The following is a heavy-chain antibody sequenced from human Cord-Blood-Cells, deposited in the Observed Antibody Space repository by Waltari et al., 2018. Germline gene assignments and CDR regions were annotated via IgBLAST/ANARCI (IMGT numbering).Heavy chain of an antibody. V-gene: IGHV4-39*01. J-gene: IGHJ4*02. D-gene: IGHD1-26*01. CDR3: ARVFSGSFDY. Sequence: QLQLQESGPGLVKPSETLSLTCTVSGGSISSSSYYWGWIRQPPGKGLEWIGSIYYSGSTYYNPSLRRRVAISVDTSKNQFSLKLSSVTAADTAVYYCARVFSGSFDYWGQGPLVTVSS. CDR2: IYYSGST. CDR1: GGSISSSSYY.